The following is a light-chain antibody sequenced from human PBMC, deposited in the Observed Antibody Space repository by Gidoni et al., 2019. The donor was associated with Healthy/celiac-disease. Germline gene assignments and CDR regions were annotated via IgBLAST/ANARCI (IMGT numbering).Light chain of an antibody. Sequence: EIVMTQSPATLSVSPGERATLSCRASQSVSSNLALYQQKPGQAPRLLIYGASTRATGIPARFSGSGSGTEFTLTISSLQSEDFAVYYCQQYNNWPWTFXXXTKVEIK. CDR1: QSVSSN. CDR3: QQYNNWPWT. V-gene: IGKV3-15*01. CDR2: GAS. J-gene: IGKJ1*01.